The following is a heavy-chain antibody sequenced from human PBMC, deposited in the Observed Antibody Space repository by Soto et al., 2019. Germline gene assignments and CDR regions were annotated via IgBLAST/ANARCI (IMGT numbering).Heavy chain of an antibody. J-gene: IGHJ6*02. D-gene: IGHD1-26*01. CDR2: ISYDSTKT. V-gene: IGHV3-30*03. CDR1: GFTFNSYG. CDR3: ARTRSAWSDFHYYSLDV. Sequence: GGSLRLSCAASGFTFNSYGMHWVRQGPGNGLEWVAFISYDSTKTYYADSVKGRFTISRDNSNSALYVQMDSLTGEDTAVYYCARTRSAWSDFHYYSLDVWGQGTTVTVSS.